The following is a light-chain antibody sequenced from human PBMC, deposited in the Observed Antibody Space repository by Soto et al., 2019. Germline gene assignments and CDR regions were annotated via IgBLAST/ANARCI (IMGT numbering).Light chain of an antibody. J-gene: IGKJ4*01. CDR2: WAS. V-gene: IGKV4-1*01. CDR3: QQYYNTPLT. CDR1: QSVLYSSNNKNY. Sequence: DIVMTQSPYSLAVSLGERATINCKSSQSVLYSSNNKNYLTWYQQKPGQPPKLLIYWASTRESGVPDRFSGSGSGTDFTLTISNLQAEDVAVYYCQQYYNTPLTFGGGTKVDIK.